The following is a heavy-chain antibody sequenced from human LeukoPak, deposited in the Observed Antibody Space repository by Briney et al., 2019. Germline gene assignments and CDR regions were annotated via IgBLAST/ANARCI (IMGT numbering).Heavy chain of an antibody. CDR1: GFTFSSYS. D-gene: IGHD3-10*01. V-gene: IGHV3-48*02. CDR3: ARSQGGVDYYAEEYYFDY. Sequence: GGSLRLSCAASGFTFSSYSMNWVRQAPGKGLEWVSYISSSSSTIYYADSVKGRFTISRDNAKNSLYLQMNSLRDEDTAVYYCARSQGGVDYYAEEYYFDYWGQGTLVTVSS. CDR2: ISSSSSTI. J-gene: IGHJ4*02.